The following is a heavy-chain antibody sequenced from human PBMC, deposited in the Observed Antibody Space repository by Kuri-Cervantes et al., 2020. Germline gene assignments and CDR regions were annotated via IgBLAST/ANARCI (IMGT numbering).Heavy chain of an antibody. CDR3: AKGVGYQVNYFDY. Sequence: SLKISCAASGFTFSNYAMSWVRQAPGKGLEWVSGISWNSGSIGYADSVKGRFTISRDNAKNSLYLQMNSLRAEDTALYYCAKGVGYQVNYFDYWGQGTLVTVSS. J-gene: IGHJ4*02. D-gene: IGHD2-2*01. CDR1: GFTFSNYA. V-gene: IGHV3-9*01. CDR2: ISWNSGSI.